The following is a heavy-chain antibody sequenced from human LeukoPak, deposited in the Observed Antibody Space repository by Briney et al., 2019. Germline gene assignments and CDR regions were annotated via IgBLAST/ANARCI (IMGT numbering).Heavy chain of an antibody. CDR2: IYYSGST. CDR1: GGSISSSSYY. CDR3: ARLAWGFSSSQYFDY. V-gene: IGHV4-39*01. J-gene: IGHJ4*02. D-gene: IGHD6-6*01. Sequence: SETLSLTCTVSGGSISSSSYYWGWIRQPPGKGLEWIRSIYYSGSTYYNPSLKSRVTISVDTSKNQFSLKLSSVTAADTAVYYCARLAWGFSSSQYFDYWGQGTLVTVSS.